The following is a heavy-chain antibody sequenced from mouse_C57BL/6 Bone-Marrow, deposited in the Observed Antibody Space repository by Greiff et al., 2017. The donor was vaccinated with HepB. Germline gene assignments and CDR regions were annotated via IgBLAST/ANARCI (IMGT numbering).Heavy chain of an antibody. Sequence: QVQLQQSGAELVRPGPSVKMSCKASGYTFTNYWIGWAKQRPGHGLEWIGDIYPGGGYTNYNEKFKGKATLTADKSSSTAYMQFSSLTSEDSAIYYCARYGYYFYYAMDYWGQGTSVTVSS. J-gene: IGHJ4*01. CDR2: IYPGGGYT. CDR1: GYTFTNYW. D-gene: IGHD2-3*01. V-gene: IGHV1-63*01. CDR3: ARYGYYFYYAMDY.